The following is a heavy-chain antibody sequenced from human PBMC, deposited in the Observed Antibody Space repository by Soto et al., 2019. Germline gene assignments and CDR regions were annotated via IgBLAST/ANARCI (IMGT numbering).Heavy chain of an antibody. D-gene: IGHD3-3*01. V-gene: IGHV1-69*06. Sequence: QVQLVQSGAEVKKPGSSVKVSCKASGGTFSSYAISWVRQAPGQGLEWMGGIIPIFGTANYAQKFQGRVTITADKSTSTAYMELSSLRSEDTAVYYCARDSGLDFWSGYNYYGMDVWGQGTTVTVSS. CDR2: IIPIFGTA. J-gene: IGHJ6*02. CDR1: GGTFSSYA. CDR3: ARDSGLDFWSGYNYYGMDV.